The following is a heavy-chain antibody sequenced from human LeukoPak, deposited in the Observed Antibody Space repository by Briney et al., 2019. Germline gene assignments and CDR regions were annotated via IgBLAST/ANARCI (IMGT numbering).Heavy chain of an antibody. J-gene: IGHJ6*04. CDR1: GFSLSNYA. CDR2: IKQGGSEK. Sequence: GGSLRLSCSASGFSLSNYAMYWVRQAPGKGLEWVANIKQGGSEKYYVDSVKGRFTISRDNAKNSLYLQMNSLRAEDTTVYYCARDFGLRCSGGTCYSVYYYGMDVWGKGTTVTVSS. CDR3: ARDFGLRCSGGTCYSVYYYGMDV. D-gene: IGHD2-15*01. V-gene: IGHV3-7*03.